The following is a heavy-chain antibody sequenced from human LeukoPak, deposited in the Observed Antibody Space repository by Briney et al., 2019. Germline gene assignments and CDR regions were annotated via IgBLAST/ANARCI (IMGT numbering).Heavy chain of an antibody. CDR1: GLSFSTYG. CDR2: IRYDGSDK. CDR3: AKDLTPIVATYEEKD. J-gene: IGHJ4*02. V-gene: IGHV3-30*02. Sequence: GGSLRLSCAASGLSFSTYGMHWVRQAPGKGQERVAFIRYDGSDKYYADSVKGRFTISRDNSKNTLYLQMNSLRPEDTAVYYCAKDLTPIVATYEEKDWGQGTLVTVSS. D-gene: IGHD5-12*01.